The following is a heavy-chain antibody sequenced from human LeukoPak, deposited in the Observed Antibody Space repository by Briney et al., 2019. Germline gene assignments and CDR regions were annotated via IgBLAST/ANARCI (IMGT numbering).Heavy chain of an antibody. CDR2: ISSSGSTI. D-gene: IGHD3-22*01. V-gene: IGHV3-11*04. CDR1: GGSISSSDYY. J-gene: IGHJ4*02. CDR3: AREAHPANSYDGSGYLDY. Sequence: LSLTCSVSGGSISSSDYYWGWIRQPPGKGLEWVSYISSSGSTIYYADSVKGRFTISRDNAKNSLYLQMDSLRAEDTAVYYCAREAHPANSYDGSGYLDYWGQGTLVTVSS.